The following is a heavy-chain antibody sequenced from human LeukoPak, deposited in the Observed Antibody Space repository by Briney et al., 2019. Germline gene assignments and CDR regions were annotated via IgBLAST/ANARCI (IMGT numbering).Heavy chain of an antibody. CDR3: ARGRGGSGWLFDY. V-gene: IGHV1-8*01. CDR1: GYTFTSYD. J-gene: IGHJ4*02. Sequence: ASVKVSCKASGYTFTSYDINWVRQATGQGLEGMGWMNPNGSNTGYAQKFQGRVTMTRNTSISTAYMELSSLRSEDTAVYYCARGRGGSGWLFDYWGQGTLVTVSS. CDR2: MNPNGSNT. D-gene: IGHD6-19*01.